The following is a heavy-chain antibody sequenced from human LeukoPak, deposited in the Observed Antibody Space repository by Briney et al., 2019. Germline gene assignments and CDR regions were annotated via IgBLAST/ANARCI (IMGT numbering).Heavy chain of an antibody. V-gene: IGHV1-2*02. CDR3: ARAVFNFTVVFSGDWFDP. CDR2: INPNSGGT. D-gene: IGHD4-23*01. J-gene: IGHJ5*02. CDR1: GYTFTGYY. Sequence: GASVKVSWKASGYTFTGYYMHWVRQAPGQGLEWMGWINPNSGGTNYAQKFQGRVTMTRDTSISTAYMELSRLRSDDTAVYYCARAVFNFTVVFSGDWFDPWGQGTLVTVSS.